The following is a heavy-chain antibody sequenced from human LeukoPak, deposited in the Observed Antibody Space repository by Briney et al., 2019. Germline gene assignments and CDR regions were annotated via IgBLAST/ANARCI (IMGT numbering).Heavy chain of an antibody. Sequence: GGSLRLSCAASGFTFSSHAMSWVRQAPGKGLEWVSAFSGSGGGTYYADSVKGRFTISRDNSKNTLYLQMDNLRAEDTAVYYCAKDKVASRPCYFDYWGQGTLVTVSS. D-gene: IGHD2-15*01. CDR1: GFTFSSHA. CDR2: FSGSGGGT. J-gene: IGHJ4*02. CDR3: AKDKVASRPCYFDY. V-gene: IGHV3-23*01.